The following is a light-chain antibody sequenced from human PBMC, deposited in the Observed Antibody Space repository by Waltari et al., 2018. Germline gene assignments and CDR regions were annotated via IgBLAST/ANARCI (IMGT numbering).Light chain of an antibody. CDR1: SRDVGCYLF. J-gene: IGLJ2*01. CDR3: CSYAGSSTSV. V-gene: IGLV2-23*02. Sequence: SALTQPASVSESLGLSITISCTGTSRDVGCYLFVSLYQQHPGKAPKLLIYDFSKRQLGVSDRCAGSKYDNKAYLTIYGLQAEDEADYYCCSYAGSSTSVCGGGIKMTVL. CDR2: DFS.